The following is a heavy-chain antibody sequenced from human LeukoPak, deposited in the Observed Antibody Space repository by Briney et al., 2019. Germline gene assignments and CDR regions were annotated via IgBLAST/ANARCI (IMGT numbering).Heavy chain of an antibody. Sequence: ASVKVSCKASGYTFTSYYMHWVRQAPGQGLEWMGIINPSGGSTSYAQKFQGRVTMTRDTSTSTVYMELSSLRSEDTAVYYCARAPFSYYYDSSGYQSAFDIWGQGTMVTVSS. CDR1: GYTFTSYY. CDR2: INPSGGST. V-gene: IGHV1-46*01. D-gene: IGHD3-22*01. CDR3: ARAPFSYYYDSSGYQSAFDI. J-gene: IGHJ3*02.